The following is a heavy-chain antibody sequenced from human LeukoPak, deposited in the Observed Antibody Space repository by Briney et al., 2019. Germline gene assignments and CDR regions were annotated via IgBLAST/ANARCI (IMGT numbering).Heavy chain of an antibody. V-gene: IGHV4-59*01. J-gene: IGHJ4*02. CDR1: GGSISSYY. D-gene: IGHD6-13*01. Sequence: SETLSLTCTVSGGSISSYYWSWIRQPPGKGLEWIGYIYYSGSTNYNPSLKSRVTISVDTSKNQFSLELSSVTAADTAVYYCARGRSWYYFDYWGQGTLVTVSS. CDR3: ARGRSWYYFDY. CDR2: IYYSGST.